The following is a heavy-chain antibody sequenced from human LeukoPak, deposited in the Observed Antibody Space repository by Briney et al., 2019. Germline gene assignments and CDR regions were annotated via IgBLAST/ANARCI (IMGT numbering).Heavy chain of an antibody. J-gene: IGHJ5*02. CDR1: GYTFTSYG. CDR3: ARQPYYDSSGGFDP. Sequence: ASVKVSCKASGYTFTSYGISWVRQAPGQGLEWMGWISAYNGNTNYAQKLQGRVTMTTDTSTSTAYMELRSLRSDDTAVYYCARQPYYDSSGGFDPWGQGTLVTVSS. D-gene: IGHD3-22*01. CDR2: ISAYNGNT. V-gene: IGHV1-18*01.